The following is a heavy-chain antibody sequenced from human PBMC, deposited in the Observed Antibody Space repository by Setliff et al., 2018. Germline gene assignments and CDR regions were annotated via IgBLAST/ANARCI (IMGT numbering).Heavy chain of an antibody. Sequence: GGSLRLSCAASGFTFSSYAMHWVRQAPGRGLEWVAVISYDGSNKYYADSVKGRFTISRDNSKNTLYLQMNRLRAEDTAVYHCARGMYSSRWYDYRALDIWGQGTTVTVSS. J-gene: IGHJ3*02. D-gene: IGHD6-13*01. CDR2: ISYDGSNK. CDR3: ARGMYSSRWYDYRALDI. V-gene: IGHV3-30*07. CDR1: GFTFSSYA.